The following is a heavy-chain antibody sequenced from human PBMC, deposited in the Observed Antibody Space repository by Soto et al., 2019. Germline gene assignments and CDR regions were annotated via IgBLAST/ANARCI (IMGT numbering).Heavy chain of an antibody. CDR1: GYTFTGYY. D-gene: IGHD2-2*01. J-gene: IGHJ5*02. Sequence: QVQLVQSGAEVKKPGASVKVSCKASGYTFTGYYMHWVRQAPGQGLEWMGWINPNSGGTNYAQKFQGWVTMTRDTSISTAYMELSRLRSDDTAVYYCARETLGYCSSTSCAETNWFDPWGQGTLVTVSS. V-gene: IGHV1-2*04. CDR3: ARETLGYCSSTSCAETNWFDP. CDR2: INPNSGGT.